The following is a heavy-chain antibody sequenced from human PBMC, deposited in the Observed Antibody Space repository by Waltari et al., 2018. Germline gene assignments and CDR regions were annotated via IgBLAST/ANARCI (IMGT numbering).Heavy chain of an antibody. J-gene: IGHJ4*02. D-gene: IGHD6-19*01. CDR2: IYTSGST. V-gene: IGHV4-4*09. Sequence: QVQLQESGPGLVKPSETLSLTCTVSGGSISSYYWSWIRQPPGKGLEWIGYIYTSGSTNYNPSLKSRVTISVDTSKNQFSLKLSSVTAADTAVYYCARELRAVAGYYFDYWVQGTLVTVSS. CDR1: GGSISSYY. CDR3: ARELRAVAGYYFDY.